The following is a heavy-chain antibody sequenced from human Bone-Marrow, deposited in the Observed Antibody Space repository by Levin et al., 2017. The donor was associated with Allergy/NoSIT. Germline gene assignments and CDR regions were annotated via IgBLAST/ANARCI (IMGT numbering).Heavy chain of an antibody. CDR2: INQRGNEK. J-gene: IGHJ4*02. Sequence: HPGGSLRLSCAASGFSFSDYWMNWVRQAPGKGLEWVANINQRGNEKYYVDSVKGRFTVSRDNPTNSLDLQMNSLRAEDTAVYYCARDGVAPGVYFDSWGQGVLVIVSS. D-gene: IGHD2-2*01. CDR1: GFSFSDYW. V-gene: IGHV3-7*01. CDR3: ARDGVAPGVYFDS.